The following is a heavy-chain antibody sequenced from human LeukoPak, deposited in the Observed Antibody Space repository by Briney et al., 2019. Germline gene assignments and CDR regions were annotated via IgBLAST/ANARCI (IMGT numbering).Heavy chain of an antibody. V-gene: IGHV4-59*08. CDR2: IYYSGST. CDR3: ARQARYCAGTTCYILDY. CDR1: GGSISSYY. Sequence: SETLSLTCTVSGGSISSYYWSWIRQPPGKGLEWIGYIYYSGSTNYNPSLKSRVTISVDTSKNQFSLKLSSVTAADTAVYYCARQARYCAGTTCYILDYWGQGTLVTVSS. D-gene: IGHD2-2*01. J-gene: IGHJ4*02.